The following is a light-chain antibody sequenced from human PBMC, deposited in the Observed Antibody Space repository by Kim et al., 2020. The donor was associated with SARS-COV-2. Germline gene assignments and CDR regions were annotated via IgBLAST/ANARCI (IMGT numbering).Light chain of an antibody. CDR3: QQFDNYSPYT. V-gene: IGKV1-5*01. CDR1: QTISNW. J-gene: IGKJ2*01. CDR2: DAS. Sequence: DIQMTQSPSTLSASVGDRVTITCRASQTISNWLAWYQQKPGKAPKLLIYDASILQSGVPSRFSGSGSGTEFTLTISSLQPDDFATYYCQQFDNYSPYTFGQGTKLEI.